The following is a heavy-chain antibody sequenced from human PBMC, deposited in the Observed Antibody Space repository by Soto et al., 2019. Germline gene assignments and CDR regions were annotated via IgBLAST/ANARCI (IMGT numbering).Heavy chain of an antibody. D-gene: IGHD2-2*01. CDR1: GGSISSDAYS. V-gene: IGHV4-30-2*01. Sequence: QLQLQESGSGLVKPSQTLSLTCAVSGGSISSDAYSWSWIRQPPGKGLEWVGYMSHRGIPYYNPSLKSRVTISVDRSKNQFSLKLTSVTAADTAVYYCARAPYSTIYYYYGIDVWGQGTTVTVSS. J-gene: IGHJ6*02. CDR3: ARAPYSTIYYYYGIDV. CDR2: MSHRGIP.